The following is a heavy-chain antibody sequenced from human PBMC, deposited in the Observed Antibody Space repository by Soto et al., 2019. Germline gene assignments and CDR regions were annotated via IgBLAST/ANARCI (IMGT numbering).Heavy chain of an antibody. CDR1: GYSFTSYW. Sequence: PGESLKISCKGYGYSFTSYWIGWVRQMPGKGLEWMGIIYPGDSDTRYSPSFQGQVTISADKSISTAYLQWSSLKASDTAMYYCARHSEAAAGFYYYYYGMDVWGQGTTVTV. CDR2: IYPGDSDT. V-gene: IGHV5-51*01. J-gene: IGHJ6*02. CDR3: ARHSEAAAGFYYYYYGMDV. D-gene: IGHD6-13*01.